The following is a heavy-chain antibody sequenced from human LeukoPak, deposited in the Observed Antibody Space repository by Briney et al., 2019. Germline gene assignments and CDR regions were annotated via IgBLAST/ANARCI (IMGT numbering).Heavy chain of an antibody. CDR1: GFTFSSYA. J-gene: IGHJ4*02. D-gene: IGHD1-26*01. CDR2: ISYDGGNK. Sequence: PGGSLRLSCAASGFTFSSYAMHWVRQAPGKGLEWVAIISYDGGNKYYSDSVKGRSTISRDNSKNTLYLHMNSLKTEDTAVYYCARALYSGSYYVPIDSWGQGTLVTVSS. CDR3: ARALYSGSYYVPIDS. V-gene: IGHV3-30-3*01.